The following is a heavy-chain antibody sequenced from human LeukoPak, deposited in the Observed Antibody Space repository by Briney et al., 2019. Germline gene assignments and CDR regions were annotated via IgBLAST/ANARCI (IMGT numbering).Heavy chain of an antibody. D-gene: IGHD6-13*01. CDR3: AGALAAAGRGDFDY. CDR1: GFTFSSYS. Sequence: QPGGSLRLSCAASGFTFSSYSMNWVRQAPGKGLEWVSYISSSSSTIYYADSVKGRFTISRDNAKNSLYLQMNSLRAEDTAVYYCAGALAAAGRGDFDYWGQGTLVTVSS. J-gene: IGHJ4*02. CDR2: ISSSSSTI. V-gene: IGHV3-48*04.